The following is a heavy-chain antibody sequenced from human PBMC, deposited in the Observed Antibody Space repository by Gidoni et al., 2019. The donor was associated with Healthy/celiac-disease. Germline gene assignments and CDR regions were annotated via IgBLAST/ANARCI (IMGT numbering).Heavy chain of an antibody. D-gene: IGHD6-6*01. CDR3: ARDPYSSSPGGPTFDY. CDR1: GYTFTSYG. CDR2: LSAYNGNT. Sequence: QVQLVQSGAEVKKPGASVKVSCKASGYTFTSYGISWVRQAPGQGLEWMGWLSAYNGNTNYAQKLQGRATMTTDTSTSTAYRELRSLRSDDTAVYYCARDPYSSSPGGPTFDYWGQGTLVTVSS. J-gene: IGHJ4*02. V-gene: IGHV1-18*04.